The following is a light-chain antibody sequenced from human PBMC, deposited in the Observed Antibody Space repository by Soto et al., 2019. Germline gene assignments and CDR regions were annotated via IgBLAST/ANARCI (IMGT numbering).Light chain of an antibody. J-gene: IGKJ1*01. CDR1: QSVSSN. V-gene: IGKV3-20*01. Sequence: EIVMTQSPATLSVPPGERATLSCRASQSVSSNLGWYQQKPGQAPRLLIFGASDRATGIPDRFSGSGSGTDFTLTISRLEPEDFAVYYCQQYGSSGTFGQGTKVDIK. CDR2: GAS. CDR3: QQYGSSGT.